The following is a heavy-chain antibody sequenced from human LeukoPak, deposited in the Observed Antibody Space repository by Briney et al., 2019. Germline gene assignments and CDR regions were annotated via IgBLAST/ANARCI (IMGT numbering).Heavy chain of an antibody. V-gene: IGHV3-20*01. Sequence: GGSLRLSCAASGFTFDDYGMSWVRQAPGKGLEWVSGINWNGGSTGYADSVKGRFTISRDNAKNSLYLQMNSLRAEDTALYHCARVGRAARRFPFHYWGQETLVTVSS. CDR2: INWNGGST. CDR1: GFTFDDYG. J-gene: IGHJ4*02. D-gene: IGHD6-6*01. CDR3: ARVGRAARRFPFHY.